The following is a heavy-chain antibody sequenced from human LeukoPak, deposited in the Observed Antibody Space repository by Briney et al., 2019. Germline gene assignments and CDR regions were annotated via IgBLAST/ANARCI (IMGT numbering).Heavy chain of an antibody. Sequence: PGGSLRLSCAASGFTFSSYSMNWVRQAPGKGLEWVSYISSSSSTIYYADSVKGRFTISRDNAKNSLYLQMNSLRDDDTAVYYCARHALSGQFYTENYSSSQERFYWGQGTLVTVSS. V-gene: IGHV3-48*02. J-gene: IGHJ4*02. CDR1: GFTFSSYS. D-gene: IGHD6-13*01. CDR3: ARHALSGQFYTENYSSSQERFY. CDR2: ISSSSSTI.